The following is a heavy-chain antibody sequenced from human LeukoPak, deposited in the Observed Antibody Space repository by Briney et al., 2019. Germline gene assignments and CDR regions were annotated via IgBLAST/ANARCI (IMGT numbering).Heavy chain of an antibody. D-gene: IGHD3-16*01. CDR3: ARGTYYLTSWSHYYGMDV. CDR2: ISGHGDDT. J-gene: IGHJ6*02. Sequence: AGGSLRLSCAASGLTFKNYAMTWVRQAPGKGLEWVSTISGHGDDTYYADSVKGRFTISRDNSKNTLYLQMNSLRAEDTAVYYCARGTYYLTSWSHYYGMDVWGQGTTVTVSS. CDR1: GLTFKNYA. V-gene: IGHV3-23*01.